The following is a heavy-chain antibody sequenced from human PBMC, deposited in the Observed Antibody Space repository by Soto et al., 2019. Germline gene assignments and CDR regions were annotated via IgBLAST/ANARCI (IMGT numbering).Heavy chain of an antibody. J-gene: IGHJ4*02. CDR1: GGSMTSYY. CDR2: VYYRGST. Sequence: PSETLSLTCTVSGGSMTSYYWSWIRQPPGKGMEYIGYVYYRGSTSYNPSLESRVTISVDTTKKQFSLKLTSVTAADSAVYYCARDGNEEPHYFDYWGQGILVTAPQ. V-gene: IGHV4-59*01. D-gene: IGHD1-26*01. CDR3: ARDGNEEPHYFDY.